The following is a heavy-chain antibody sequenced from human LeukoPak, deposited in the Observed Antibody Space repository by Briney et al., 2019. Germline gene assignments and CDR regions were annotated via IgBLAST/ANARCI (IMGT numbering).Heavy chain of an antibody. Sequence: SETLSLTCAVSGGSISSGGYSWSWTRQPPGKGLEWIGYIYHSGSTYYNPSLKSRVTISVDRSKNQFSLKLSSVTAADTAVYFCALAPNSNWFDFWGPGTLVTVSS. CDR1: GGSISSGGYS. V-gene: IGHV4-30-2*01. D-gene: IGHD2-8*01. CDR2: IYHSGST. J-gene: IGHJ5*01. CDR3: ALAPNSNWFDF.